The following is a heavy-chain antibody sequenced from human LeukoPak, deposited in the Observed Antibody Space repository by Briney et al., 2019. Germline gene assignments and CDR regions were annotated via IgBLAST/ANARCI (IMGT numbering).Heavy chain of an antibody. CDR3: ARESGYSYGLAGFFDY. Sequence: PGGSLRLSCAASGFTFSGYWMHWVRQAPGKGLEWVSVIYSDGRIHYADSVKGRFTISRDDSKNTLYLQMNSLRAEDTAVYYCARESGYSYGLAGFFDYWGQGTLVTVSS. V-gene: IGHV3-53*01. CDR2: IYSDGRI. J-gene: IGHJ4*02. CDR1: GFTFSGYW. D-gene: IGHD5-18*01.